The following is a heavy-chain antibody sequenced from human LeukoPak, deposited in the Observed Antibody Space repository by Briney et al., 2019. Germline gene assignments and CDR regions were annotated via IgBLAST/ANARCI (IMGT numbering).Heavy chain of an antibody. J-gene: IGHJ4*02. Sequence: SETLSLTCAVSGGSISSGGYSWSWIRQPPGKGLEWIGYIYYSGSTYYNPSLKSRVTISVDTSKNQFSLKLNSVTAADTAVYYCARAQYSGYDCRGGSCYYFDYWGQGTLVTVSS. CDR1: GGSISSGGYS. CDR2: IYYSGST. V-gene: IGHV4-30-4*07. D-gene: IGHD2-15*01. CDR3: ARAQYSGYDCRGGSCYYFDY.